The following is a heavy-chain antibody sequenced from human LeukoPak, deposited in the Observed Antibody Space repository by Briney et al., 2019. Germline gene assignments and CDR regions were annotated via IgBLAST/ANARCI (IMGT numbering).Heavy chain of an antibody. CDR1: GFSFSDYA. D-gene: IGHD2-2*01. V-gene: IGHV3-23*01. J-gene: IGHJ4*02. Sequence: GGSLRLSCAASGFSFSDYAMSWVRQAPGKGLEWVSAISGRGANTYYADSVKGRFTISRDNSKNTLYMQMNSLRAEDTAVYYCAKAVVIVPTATPFDYWGQGTLVTVSS. CDR3: AKAVVIVPTATPFDY. CDR2: ISGRGANT.